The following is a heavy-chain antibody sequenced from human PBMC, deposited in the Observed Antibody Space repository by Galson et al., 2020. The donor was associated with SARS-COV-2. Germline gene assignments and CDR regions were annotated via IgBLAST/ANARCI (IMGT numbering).Heavy chain of an antibody. Sequence: SETLSLTCAVYGGSFSGYSWTWIRQPPGKGLEWIGEINIGGNTNYSPSLRSRVTVSVDPSKNQFSLKLRSVTAADTALYYCARVDCSGGSCYYYAFDIWGQGTMVIVSS. D-gene: IGHD2-15*01. J-gene: IGHJ3*02. V-gene: IGHV4-34*01. CDR3: ARVDCSGGSCYYYAFDI. CDR2: INIGGNT. CDR1: GGSFSGYS.